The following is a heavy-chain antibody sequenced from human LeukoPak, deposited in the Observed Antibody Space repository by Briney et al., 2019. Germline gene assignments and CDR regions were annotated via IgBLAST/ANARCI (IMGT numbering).Heavy chain of an antibody. Sequence: GGSLRLSCAASGFTFSSYAMSWVRQAPGKGLEWVSAISGSGGSTYYADSVKGRFTISRDNSKNTLYLQMNSLRAEDTAVYYCAKGGEGSGRYFPLYFDYWGQGTLVTVSS. V-gene: IGHV3-23*01. CDR2: ISGSGGST. J-gene: IGHJ4*02. CDR3: AKGGEGSGRYFPLYFDY. CDR1: GFTFSSYA. D-gene: IGHD3-10*01.